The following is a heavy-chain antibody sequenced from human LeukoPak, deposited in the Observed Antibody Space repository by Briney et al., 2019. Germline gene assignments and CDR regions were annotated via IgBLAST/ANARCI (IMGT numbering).Heavy chain of an antibody. Sequence: GGSLRLSCAASGFTFSDSYMTWIRQAPGKGLEWVSYISNSGTSIFYADSVKGRFTTSRDNAKSSLYLQMNRLSAEDTAVYYCGRGHWGLDYWGQGALVTVSS. CDR3: GRGHWGLDY. CDR2: ISNSGTSI. V-gene: IGHV3-11*04. J-gene: IGHJ4*02. D-gene: IGHD7-27*01. CDR1: GFTFSDSY.